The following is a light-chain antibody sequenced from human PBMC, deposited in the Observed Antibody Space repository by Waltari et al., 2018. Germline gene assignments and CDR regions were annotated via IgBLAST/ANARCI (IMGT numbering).Light chain of an antibody. V-gene: IGKV3-20*01. CDR3: QQYGSSPLT. Sequence: EIVLTQYPGTLSLSPGERASLTCKASQSVSRSYLAWYQQKPGQPPRLLIYGAFSRATCIPERFSGSRSGTDFTLTISRLEPEDFAVYYCQQYGSSPLTFGGGTKVEIK. J-gene: IGKJ4*01. CDR2: GAF. CDR1: QSVSRSY.